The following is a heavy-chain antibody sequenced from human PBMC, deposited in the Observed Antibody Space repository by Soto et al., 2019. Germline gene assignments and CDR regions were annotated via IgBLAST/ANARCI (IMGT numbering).Heavy chain of an antibody. CDR2: INAGNGNT. D-gene: IGHD3-3*01. Sequence: QVQLVQSAAEMKKPGASVKVSCKASGYTFTSYAIHWVRQAPGQRLEWMGWINAGNGNTKYSQKFQGRVTISRDTSAGTAYMELSSLMSEDTAVYSCAKDFDYYYYAMDVWCQGTTVTVSS. V-gene: IGHV1-3*01. J-gene: IGHJ6*02. CDR3: AKDFDYYYYAMDV. CDR1: GYTFTSYA.